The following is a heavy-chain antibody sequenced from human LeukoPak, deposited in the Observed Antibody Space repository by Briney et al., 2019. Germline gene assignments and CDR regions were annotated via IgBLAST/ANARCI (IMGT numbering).Heavy chain of an antibody. J-gene: IGHJ3*02. Sequence: PSQTLSLTCTVSGGSISSGGYYWSWIRQPPGKGLEWIGYIYHSGSTYYNPSLKSRVTISVDRSKNQFSLKLSSVTAADTAVYYCARDLSSILGGKRAFDIWGQGTMVTVSS. CDR2: IYHSGST. D-gene: IGHD3-3*01. V-gene: IGHV4-30-2*01. CDR3: ARDLSSILGGKRAFDI. CDR1: GGSISSGGYY.